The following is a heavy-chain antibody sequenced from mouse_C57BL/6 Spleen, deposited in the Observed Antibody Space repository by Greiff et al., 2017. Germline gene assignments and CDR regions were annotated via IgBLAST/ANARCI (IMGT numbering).Heavy chain of an antibody. J-gene: IGHJ2*01. D-gene: IGHD2-4*01. Sequence: QVQLQQSGPELVKPGASVKLSCKASGYTFTSYDINWVKQRPGQGLEWIGWIYPRDGSTTYNEKFKGKATLTVDTSSSTAYMELHRLTSEDSAVYFCARGGDYDEIRYFDYWGQGTTLTVSS. CDR3: ARGGDYDEIRYFDY. CDR2: IYPRDGST. CDR1: GYTFTSYD. V-gene: IGHV1-85*01.